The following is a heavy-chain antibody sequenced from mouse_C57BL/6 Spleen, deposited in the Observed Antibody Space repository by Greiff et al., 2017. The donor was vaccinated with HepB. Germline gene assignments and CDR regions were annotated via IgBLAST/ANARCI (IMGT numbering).Heavy chain of an antibody. CDR1: GYTFTSYW. V-gene: IGHV1-53*01. J-gene: IGHJ4*01. Sequence: QVQLQQPGTELVKPGASVKLSCKASGYTFTSYWMHWVKQRPGQGLEWIGNINPSNGGTNYNEKFKSKATLTVDKSSSTAYMQRSSLTSEDSAVYYCARPDYYGSSLYAMDYWGQGTSVTVSS. CDR2: INPSNGGT. D-gene: IGHD1-1*01. CDR3: ARPDYYGSSLYAMDY.